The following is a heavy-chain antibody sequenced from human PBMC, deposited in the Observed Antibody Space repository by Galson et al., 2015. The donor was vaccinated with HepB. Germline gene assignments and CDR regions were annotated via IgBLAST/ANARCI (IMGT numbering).Heavy chain of an antibody. Sequence: SLRLSCAASGFIFKNYALHWVRQAPGKGLEWVAVISNDGGSKFYADSVKGRFTISRDNSKNTLYLQMNSLRVEDTAMYYCARHRDCSSTTCYIFDFDYWGQVTLVTVSS. CDR3: ARHRDCSSTTCYIFDFDY. V-gene: IGHV3-30-3*01. CDR2: ISNDGGSK. D-gene: IGHD2-2*02. J-gene: IGHJ4*02. CDR1: GFIFKNYA.